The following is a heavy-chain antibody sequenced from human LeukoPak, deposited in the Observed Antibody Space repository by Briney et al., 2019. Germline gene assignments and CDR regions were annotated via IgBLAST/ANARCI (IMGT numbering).Heavy chain of an antibody. CDR3: ARQDGGSYSGEFDY. D-gene: IGHD1-26*01. CDR2: IYYSGST. CDR1: GGSISSYY. V-gene: IGHV4-59*08. Sequence: PSETLSLTCTVSGGSISSYYWSWIRQPPGKGLEWIGYIYYSGSTNYNPSLKSRVPISVDTSKNQFSLKLSSVTAADTAVYYCARQDGGSYSGEFDYWGQGTLVTVSS. J-gene: IGHJ4*02.